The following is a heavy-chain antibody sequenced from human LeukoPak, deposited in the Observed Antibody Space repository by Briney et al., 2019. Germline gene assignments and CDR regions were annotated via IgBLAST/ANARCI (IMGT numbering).Heavy chain of an antibody. CDR3: ARMVDSSGYYPDAFDI. Sequence: SETLSLTCTVSGGSISSYYWSWIRQPPGKGLEWIGYIYYSGSTNYNPSLKSRVTISVDTSKNQFSLKLSSVTAADTAVYYCARMVDSSGYYPDAFDIWGQGTMVTVSS. CDR2: IYYSGST. J-gene: IGHJ3*02. D-gene: IGHD3-22*01. CDR1: GGSISSYY. V-gene: IGHV4-59*01.